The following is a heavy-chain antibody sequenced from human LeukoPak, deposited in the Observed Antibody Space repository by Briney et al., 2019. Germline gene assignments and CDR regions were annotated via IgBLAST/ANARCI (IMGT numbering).Heavy chain of an antibody. CDR1: GGSFSGYY. J-gene: IGHJ3*02. Sequence: SETLSLTCAVYGGSFSGYYWSWIRQPPGKGLEWIGEINHSGSTNYNPSLKSRVTISVDTSKNQFSLKLSSVTAADTAVYYCARRPYYDFWSGPNNAFDIWGQGTMVTVSS. CDR2: INHSGST. CDR3: ARRPYYDFWSGPNNAFDI. V-gene: IGHV4-34*01. D-gene: IGHD3-3*01.